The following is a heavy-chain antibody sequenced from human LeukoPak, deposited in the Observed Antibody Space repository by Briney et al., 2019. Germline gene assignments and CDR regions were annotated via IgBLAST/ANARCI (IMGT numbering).Heavy chain of an antibody. CDR3: AAVIDY. CDR1: GFTFRNYE. J-gene: IGHJ4*02. V-gene: IGHV3-48*03. Sequence: PGGSLRLSCAASGFTFRNYEMNWIRQAPGKGLEWISYISNSGNTKYYADSVKGRFTISRDNANNSVYLQMNNLRAEDTAVYYCAAVIDYWGQGTLVTVSS. CDR2: ISNSGNTK.